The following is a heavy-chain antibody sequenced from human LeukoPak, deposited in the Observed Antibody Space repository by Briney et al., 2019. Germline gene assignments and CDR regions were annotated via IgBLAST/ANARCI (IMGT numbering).Heavy chain of an antibody. CDR3: AKDPTYYYDSSGYYLDY. J-gene: IGHJ4*02. CDR1: GFTFSSYA. CDR2: ISGSGGST. V-gene: IGHV3-23*01. Sequence: PGGSLRLSCAASGFTFSSYAMSWVRQAPGKGLEWVSAISGSGGSTYYADSVKGRFTISRDNSKNPLYLQMNSLRAEDTAVYYCAKDPTYYYDSSGYYLDYWGQGTLVTVSS. D-gene: IGHD3-22*01.